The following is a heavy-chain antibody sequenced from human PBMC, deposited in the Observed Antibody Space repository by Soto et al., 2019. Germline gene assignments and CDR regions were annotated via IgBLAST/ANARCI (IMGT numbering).Heavy chain of an antibody. CDR3: VRGASLNCDY. CDR2: VNWNGGST. J-gene: IGHJ4*02. V-gene: IGHV3-20*04. CDR1: GFTFDDYG. Sequence: EVQLVESGGGVLRPGGSLRLSCAASGFTFDDYGMSWARQAPGKGLEWVSGVNWNGGSTGYADSVKGRFTISRDNAKNSLYLQMNSLGAEDTAFYCCVRGASLNCDYWGQGTLVTVSS. D-gene: IGHD1-26*01.